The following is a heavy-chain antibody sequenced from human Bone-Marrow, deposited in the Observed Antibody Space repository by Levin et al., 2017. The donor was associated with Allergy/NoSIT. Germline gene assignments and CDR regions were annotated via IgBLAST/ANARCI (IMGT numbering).Heavy chain of an antibody. V-gene: IGHV1-46*01. J-gene: IGHJ4*02. CDR3: ARAVRAEPPDY. D-gene: IGHD1-14*01. CDR2: INPDSGST. Sequence: PVASVKVSCKASGYTFTSYYIHWVRQAPGQGLEWMGVINPDSGSTYYTQRFQGRVTMTRDTSTSTVYMEVSSLTSEDTAVYYCARAVRAEPPDYWGQGALVTVSS. CDR1: GYTFTSYY.